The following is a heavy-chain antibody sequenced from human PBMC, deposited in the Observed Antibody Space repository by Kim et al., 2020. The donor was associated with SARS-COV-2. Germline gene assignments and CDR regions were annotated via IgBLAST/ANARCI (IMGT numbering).Heavy chain of an antibody. CDR1: GYTFTSYG. CDR3: ARDLLGWLLLNYGMDV. Sequence: ASVKVSCKASGYTFTSYGISWVRQAPGQGLEWMGWISAYNGNTNYAQKLQGRVTMTTDTSTSTAYMELRSLRSDDTAVYYCARDLLGWLLLNYGMDVWGQGTTVTVSS. J-gene: IGHJ6*02. CDR2: ISAYNGNT. D-gene: IGHD3-22*01. V-gene: IGHV1-18*04.